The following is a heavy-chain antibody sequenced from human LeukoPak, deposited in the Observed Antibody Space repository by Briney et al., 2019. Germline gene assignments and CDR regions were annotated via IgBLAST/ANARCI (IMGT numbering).Heavy chain of an antibody. CDR1: GGSISSGGYY. V-gene: IGHV4-31*11. CDR2: IYYSGST. Sequence: PSETLSLTCAVSGGSISSGGYYWSWIRQHPGKGLEWIGYIYYSGSTYYNPSLKSRVTISVDTSKNQFSLKLSSVTAADTAVYYCARGYCSSTSCYKRGEFDPWGQGTLVTVSS. J-gene: IGHJ5*02. CDR3: ARGYCSSTSCYKRGEFDP. D-gene: IGHD2-2*02.